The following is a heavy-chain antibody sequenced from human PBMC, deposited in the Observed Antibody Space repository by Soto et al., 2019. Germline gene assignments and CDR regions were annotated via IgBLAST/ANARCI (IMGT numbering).Heavy chain of an antibody. J-gene: IGHJ6*02. V-gene: IGHV1-2*02. CDR1: GYTFTGYY. CDR2: INPNSGGT. CDR3: ARDLIVVVPAAIDYYYYYYGMDV. Sequence: ASVKVSCKASGYTFTGYYMHWVRQAPGQGLEWMGWINPNSGGTNYAQKFQGRVTMTRDTSISTAYMELSRLRSDDTAVYYCARDLIVVVPAAIDYYYYYYGMDVWGQGTTVTVSS. D-gene: IGHD2-2*01.